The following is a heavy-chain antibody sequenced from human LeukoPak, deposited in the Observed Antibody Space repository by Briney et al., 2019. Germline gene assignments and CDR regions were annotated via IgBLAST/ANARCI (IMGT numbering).Heavy chain of an antibody. V-gene: IGHV3-23*01. CDR2: ISGYGGST. J-gene: IGHJ4*02. Sequence: GGSLRLSCAASGLTFSSYAMSWVRQAPGKGLEWVSSISGYGGSTFYAGSVKGRFTISRDNSKNTLYLQMNSLRAEDTAVYYCARGTFSPQGSYYGHWGQGTRVTVSS. CDR1: GLTFSSYA. CDR3: ARGTFSPQGSYYGH. D-gene: IGHD3-10*01.